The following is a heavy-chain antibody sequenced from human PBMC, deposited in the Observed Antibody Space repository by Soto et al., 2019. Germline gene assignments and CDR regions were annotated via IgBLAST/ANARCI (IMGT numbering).Heavy chain of an antibody. CDR1: GFTFSVYW. CDR3: AKGANIAAAGMGAYYYYGMDV. CDR2: ISDDGTTT. D-gene: IGHD6-13*01. V-gene: IGHV3-74*01. J-gene: IGHJ6*02. Sequence: GGSLRLCCVVSGFTFSVYWMHWVRQVPGQSPFWLSRISDDGTTTHYADSVRGRFTISRDNSKNTLYLQMNNLKPDDTAIYYCAKGANIAAAGMGAYYYYGMDVWGQGTTVTVSS.